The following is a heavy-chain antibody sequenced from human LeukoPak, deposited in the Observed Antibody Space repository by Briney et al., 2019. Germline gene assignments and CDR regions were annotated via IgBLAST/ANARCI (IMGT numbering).Heavy chain of an antibody. CDR3: ARGAVPVFYYYMDG. J-gene: IGHJ6*03. Sequence: GASVKVSCKACGYTLPGYFMHWVRQAPGQGLEGMGWINPNSGGTNYAQKFQGRVTMTRDTSISTAYMELSRLGSDGTAGYYCARGAVPVFYYYMDGWGKRTNVSDSS. V-gene: IGHV1-2*02. CDR1: GYTLPGYF. D-gene: IGHD2-2*01. CDR2: INPNSGGT.